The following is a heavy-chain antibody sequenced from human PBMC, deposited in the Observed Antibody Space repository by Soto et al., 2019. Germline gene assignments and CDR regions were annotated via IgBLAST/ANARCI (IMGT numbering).Heavy chain of an antibody. CDR1: GFTFSSYA. Sequence: GGSLRLSCAASGFTFSSYAMSWVRQAPGKGLEWVSGISGSGSGTDYADSVKGRFTISRDNSKNTLYLQMNTLRAEDIAMYFCARVGYSSGNYFFDYWGQGALVTVFS. J-gene: IGHJ4*02. V-gene: IGHV3-23*01. CDR2: ISGSGSGT. D-gene: IGHD6-19*01. CDR3: ARVGYSSGNYFFDY.